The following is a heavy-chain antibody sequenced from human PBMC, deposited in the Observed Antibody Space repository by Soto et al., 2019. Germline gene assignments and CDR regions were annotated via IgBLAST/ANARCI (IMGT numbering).Heavy chain of an antibody. Sequence: ASVKVSCKASGYTFTGHYIHWVRQAPEQGPEWMGEIGPESGATRYAQKFQGRVTMTRDTSITTVYMELRNLSPDDTAVYYCGRGRSGQIVVFYWGQGTPVTVSS. J-gene: IGHJ4*02. CDR2: IGPESGAT. V-gene: IGHV1-2*02. D-gene: IGHD1-26*01. CDR1: GYTFTGHY. CDR3: GRGRSGQIVVFY.